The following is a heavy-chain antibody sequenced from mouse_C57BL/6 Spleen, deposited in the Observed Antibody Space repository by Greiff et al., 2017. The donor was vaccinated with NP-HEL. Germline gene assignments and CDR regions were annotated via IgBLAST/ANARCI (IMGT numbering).Heavy chain of an antibody. CDR2: IDPSDSYT. J-gene: IGHJ1*03. D-gene: IGHD1-1*01. CDR3: ARGGYGSSYKSFDV. CDR1: GYTFTSYW. Sequence: QVQLLQPGAELVKPGASVKLSCKASGYTFTSYWMQWVKQRPGQGLEWIGEIDPSDSYTNYNQKFKGKATLTVDTTSSTAYMQLSSLTSEDSAVYYCARGGYGSSYKSFDVWGTGTTVTVSS. V-gene: IGHV1-50*01.